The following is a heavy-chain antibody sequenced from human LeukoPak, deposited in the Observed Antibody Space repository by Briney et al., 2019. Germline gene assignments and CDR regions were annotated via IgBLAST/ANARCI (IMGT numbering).Heavy chain of an antibody. Sequence: GSLRLSCAASGFTFSIYAMSWVRQPPGKGLEWIGSIYYSGNTYYNATLKSRVTISVDTSKNQFSLKLSSVTAADTAVYYCARQNFYCSGGTCHDYWGQGTLVTVSS. J-gene: IGHJ4*02. V-gene: IGHV4-39*01. CDR3: ARQNFYCSGGTCHDY. CDR1: GFTFSIYA. D-gene: IGHD2-15*01. CDR2: IYYSGNT.